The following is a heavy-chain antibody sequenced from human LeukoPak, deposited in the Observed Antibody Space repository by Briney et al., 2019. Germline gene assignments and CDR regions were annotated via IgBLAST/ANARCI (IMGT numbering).Heavy chain of an antibody. D-gene: IGHD5-12*01. CDR3: AKDRGGSGYDSVAY. CDR1: GYTFTGYY. J-gene: IGHJ4*02. Sequence: GASVKVSCKASGYTFTGYYMHWVRQAPGQGLEWMGWINPNSGGTNYAQKFQGRVTMTRDTSISTAYMELSRLRSDDTAVYYCAKDRGGSGYDSVAYWGQGTLVAVSS. V-gene: IGHV1-2*02. CDR2: INPNSGGT.